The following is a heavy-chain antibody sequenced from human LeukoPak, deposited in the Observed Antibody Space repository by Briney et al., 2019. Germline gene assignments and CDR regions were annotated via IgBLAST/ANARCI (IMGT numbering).Heavy chain of an antibody. D-gene: IGHD2-2*01. CDR2: INPSGGST. V-gene: IGHV1-46*01. J-gene: IGHJ4*02. CDR3: ARDQRPLHCSRTSCYPDY. Sequence: ASVKVSCKASGYTFTSYYMHWVRQAPGQGLEWMGIINPSGGSTSYAQKFQGRVTMTRDTSTSTVYMELSSLRSEDTAVYYCARDQRPLHCSRTSCYPDYWGQGTLVTVSS. CDR1: GYTFTSYY.